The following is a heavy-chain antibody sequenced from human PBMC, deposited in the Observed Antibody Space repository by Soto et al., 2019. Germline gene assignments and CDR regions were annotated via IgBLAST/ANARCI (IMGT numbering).Heavy chain of an antibody. J-gene: IGHJ4*02. CDR1: GFAFSSYS. V-gene: IGHV3-21*01. D-gene: IGHD3-9*01. CDR2: ISASSSYI. CDR3: AREFTYDILTGYSSPPDY. Sequence: GGSLRLSCAASGFAFSSYSMNWVRQAPGKGLEWVSSISASSSYIYYADSVKGRFTISRDNSKNTLYLQMNSLRAEDTAVYYCAREFTYDILTGYSSPPDYWGQGTLVTVSS.